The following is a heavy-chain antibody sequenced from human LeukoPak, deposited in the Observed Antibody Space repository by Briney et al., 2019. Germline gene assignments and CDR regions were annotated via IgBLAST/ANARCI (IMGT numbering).Heavy chain of an antibody. CDR2: ISYDGSNK. CDR1: GFTFSSYA. J-gene: IGHJ6*02. CDR3: ARGESGYSYGYAAVEGPYYYYYGMDV. Sequence: GGSLRLSCAASGFTFSSYAMHWVRQAPGKGLEWVAVISYDGSNKYYADSVKGRFTISRDNSRNTLYLQMNSLRAEDTAVYYCARGESGYSYGYAAVEGPYYYYYGMDVWGQGTTVTVSS. D-gene: IGHD5-18*01. V-gene: IGHV3-30*04.